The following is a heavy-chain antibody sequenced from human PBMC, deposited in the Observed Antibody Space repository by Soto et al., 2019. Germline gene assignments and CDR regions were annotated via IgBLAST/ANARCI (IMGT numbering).Heavy chain of an antibody. CDR3: ARDRGDILTGLTGRESEGKKSYYYYYGMDV. CDR1: GYTFTSYY. V-gene: IGHV1-46*01. D-gene: IGHD3-9*01. Sequence: ASVKVSCKASGYTFTSYYMHWVRQAPGRGLEWMGIINPSGGSTSYAQKFQGRVTMTRDTSTSTVYMELSSLRSEDTAVYYCARDRGDILTGLTGRESEGKKSYYYYYGMDVWGQGTTVTVSS. CDR2: INPSGGST. J-gene: IGHJ6*02.